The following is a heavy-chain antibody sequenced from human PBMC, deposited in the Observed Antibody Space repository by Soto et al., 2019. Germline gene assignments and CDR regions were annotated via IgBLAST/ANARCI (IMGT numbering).Heavy chain of an antibody. CDR1: GFTFSSYG. CDR3: AKDLSSVSGSYILGEPLAYY. Sequence: GGSLRLSCAASGFTFSSYGMHWVRQAPGKGLEWVAVISYDGSNKYYADSVKGRFTISRDNSKNTLYLQMNSLRAEDTAVYYCAKDLSSVSGSYILGEPLAYYWGQGTLVTVSS. CDR2: ISYDGSNK. J-gene: IGHJ4*02. D-gene: IGHD1-26*01. V-gene: IGHV3-30*18.